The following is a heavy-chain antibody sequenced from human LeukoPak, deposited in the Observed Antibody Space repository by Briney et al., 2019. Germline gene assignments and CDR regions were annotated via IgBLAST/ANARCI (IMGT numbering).Heavy chain of an antibody. V-gene: IGHV3-53*01. J-gene: IGHJ4*02. CDR3: VRGDYGDYTLFDS. D-gene: IGHD4-17*01. CDR2: IYSGGST. CDR1: GFTVSSNY. Sequence: PGGSLRLSCAASGFTVSSNYMSWVRQAPGKGLEWGSVIYSGGSTYYADPVKGRLTISRDNSKNTLYLQMNSLRAEDTAVYYCVRGDYGDYTLFDSWGQGTLVTVSS.